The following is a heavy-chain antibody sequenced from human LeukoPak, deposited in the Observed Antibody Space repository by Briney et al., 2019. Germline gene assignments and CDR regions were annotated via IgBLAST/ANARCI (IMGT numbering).Heavy chain of an antibody. J-gene: IGHJ5*02. D-gene: IGHD3-3*01. V-gene: IGHV4-34*01. CDR1: GGSFSGYY. CDR3: ARGRITIFGVVIILRRGWFDP. CDR2: INHSEST. Sequence: SETLSLTCAVYGGSFSGYYWSWIRQPPGKGLEWIGEINHSESTNYNPSLKSRVTISVDTSKNQFSLKLSSVTAADTAVYYCARGRITIFGVVIILRRGWFDPWGQGTLVTVSS.